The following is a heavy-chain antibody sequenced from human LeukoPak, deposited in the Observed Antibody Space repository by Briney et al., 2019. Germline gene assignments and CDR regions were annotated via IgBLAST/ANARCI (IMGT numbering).Heavy chain of an antibody. CDR2: IYYSGST. CDR1: GGSISSSNYY. J-gene: IGHJ4*02. D-gene: IGHD5-18*01. CDR3: ARLGGYPNFGSY. Sequence: SETLSLTCIVSGGSISSSNYYWGWIRQPPGKGLEWIGSIYYSGSTYYNPSLKSRVTISVDTSKNQFSLKLSSVAAADTAVYYCARLGGYPNFGSYWGQGTLVTVSS. V-gene: IGHV4-39*01.